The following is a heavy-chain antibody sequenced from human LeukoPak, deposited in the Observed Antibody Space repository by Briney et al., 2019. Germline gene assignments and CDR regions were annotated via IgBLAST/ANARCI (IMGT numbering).Heavy chain of an antibody. D-gene: IGHD3-10*01. J-gene: IGHJ4*02. Sequence: SETLSLTCTVSGGSISSSSYYWGWIRQPPGKGLEWIGEINHSGSTNYNPSLKSRVTISVDTSKNQFSLKLSSVTAADTAVYYCARDYGSGSHFDYWGQGTLVTVSS. CDR2: INHSGST. CDR1: GGSISSSSYY. CDR3: ARDYGSGSHFDY. V-gene: IGHV4-39*07.